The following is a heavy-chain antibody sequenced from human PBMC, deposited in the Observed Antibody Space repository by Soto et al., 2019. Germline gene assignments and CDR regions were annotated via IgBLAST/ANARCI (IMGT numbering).Heavy chain of an antibody. CDR1: GFTFRSYV. V-gene: IGHV3-30*19. Sequence: QVQLVESGGGVVQPGTSLRVSCVGSGFTFRSYVIHWVRQPPGKGLEWVALTSYDGSDKYYGDSVRGRFTISRDNSRNPVELPMDSLRGDDLSLCLCTTWATTGGLAVWGQGTLVSVSS. J-gene: IGHJ1*01. CDR2: TSYDGSDK. D-gene: IGHD5-12*01. CDR3: TTWATTGGLAV.